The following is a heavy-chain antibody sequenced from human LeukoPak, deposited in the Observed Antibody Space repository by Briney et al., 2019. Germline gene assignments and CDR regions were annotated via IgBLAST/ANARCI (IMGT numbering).Heavy chain of an antibody. Sequence: GGSLRLSCAASGFTFGTYWMTWVRQSPGKGLEWVANIKGDGSIKYYVDSVKGRFTISRDNSKNTLYLQMNSLRAEDTAVYYCAKYSDVVVVTADSYFDYWGQGTLVTVSS. V-gene: IGHV3-7*03. J-gene: IGHJ4*02. D-gene: IGHD2-21*02. CDR2: IKGDGSIK. CDR3: AKYSDVVVVTADSYFDY. CDR1: GFTFGTYW.